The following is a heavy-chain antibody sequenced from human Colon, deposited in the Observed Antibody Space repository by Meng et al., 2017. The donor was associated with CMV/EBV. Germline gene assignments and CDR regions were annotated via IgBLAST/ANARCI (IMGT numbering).Heavy chain of an antibody. CDR2: IQVDGSKK. CDR1: QFTFLTYW. V-gene: IGHV3-7*01. Sequence: GESLKISCAASQFTFLTYWVNWVRQAPGKGLEWVANIQVDGSKKYYVDSVKGRFTISRDNAKNSVYLQMDSLRAEDTAVYYCARVQYCSSTSCYTCDAWGQGTTVTVSS. J-gene: IGHJ6*02. CDR3: ARVQYCSSTSCYTCDA. D-gene: IGHD2-2*02.